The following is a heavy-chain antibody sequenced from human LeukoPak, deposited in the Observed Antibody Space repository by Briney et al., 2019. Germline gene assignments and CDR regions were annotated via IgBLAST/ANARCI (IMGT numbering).Heavy chain of an antibody. V-gene: IGHV4-59*01. Sequence: SETLSLTCTVSGGSISSYYWSWIRQPPGKGLEWIGYIYYSGSTNYNPSLKSRVTISVDTSKNQFSLKLSSVTAADTAVYYCARVTVSGGWFDPWGQGTLVTVSS. CDR1: GGSISSYY. CDR3: ARVTVSGGWFDP. D-gene: IGHD3-16*01. J-gene: IGHJ5*02. CDR2: IYYSGST.